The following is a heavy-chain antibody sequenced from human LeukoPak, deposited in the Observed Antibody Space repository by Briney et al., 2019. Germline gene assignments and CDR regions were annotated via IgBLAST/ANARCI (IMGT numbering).Heavy chain of an antibody. CDR1: EFTFSSYW. CDR2: INSDGSST. D-gene: IGHD3-22*01. V-gene: IGHV3-74*01. CDR3: ARGRYYDSSDVFDI. J-gene: IGHJ3*02. Sequence: PGGSLRLPCAASEFTFSSYWMHWVRQAPGKGLVWVSRINSDGSSTSYADSVKGRLTISRDNAKNTLYLQMNSLRAEDTAVYYCARGRYYDSSDVFDIWGQGTMVTVSS.